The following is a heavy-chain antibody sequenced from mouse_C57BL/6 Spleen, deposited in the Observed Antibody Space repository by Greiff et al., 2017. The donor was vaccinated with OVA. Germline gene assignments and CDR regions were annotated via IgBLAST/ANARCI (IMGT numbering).Heavy chain of an antibody. V-gene: IGHV5-4*01. D-gene: IGHD1-1*01. Sequence: EVHLVESGGGLVKPGGSLKLSCAASGFTFSSYAMSWVRQTPEKRLEWVATISDGGSYTYYPDNVKGRFTISRDNAKNNLYLQMSHLKSEDTAMYYCARDPGRGDFDVWGTGTTVTVSS. CDR1: GFTFSSYA. J-gene: IGHJ1*03. CDR2: ISDGGSYT. CDR3: ARDPGRGDFDV.